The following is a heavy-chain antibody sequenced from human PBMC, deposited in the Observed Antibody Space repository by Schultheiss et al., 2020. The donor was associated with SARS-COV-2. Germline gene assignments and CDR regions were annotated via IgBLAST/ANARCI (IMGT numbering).Heavy chain of an antibody. CDR1: GFTFSSYA. D-gene: IGHD1-26*01. Sequence: GGSLRLSCAASGFTFSSYAMHWVRQAPGKGLEWVAVISYDGSNKYYADSVKGRFTISRDNSKNTLYLQMNSLRAEDTAVYYCASGVGATDYWGQGTLVTVSS. V-gene: IGHV3-30*01. CDR3: ASGVGATDY. J-gene: IGHJ4*02. CDR2: ISYDGSNK.